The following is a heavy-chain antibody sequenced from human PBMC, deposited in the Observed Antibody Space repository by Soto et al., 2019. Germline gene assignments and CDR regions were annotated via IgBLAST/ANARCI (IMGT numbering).Heavy chain of an antibody. D-gene: IGHD6-13*01. Sequence: PGGSLRLSCAASGFTFSNYAMSWVRQAPGKGLEWVSAISGSGGSTYYADSVKGRFTICRDNSKNTLYLQMNSLRAEDTAVYYCAKDRSMEITAGGTGDNWFDPWGQGTLVTVSS. CDR3: AKDRSMEITAGGTGDNWFDP. J-gene: IGHJ5*02. CDR2: ISGSGGST. V-gene: IGHV3-23*01. CDR1: GFTFSNYA.